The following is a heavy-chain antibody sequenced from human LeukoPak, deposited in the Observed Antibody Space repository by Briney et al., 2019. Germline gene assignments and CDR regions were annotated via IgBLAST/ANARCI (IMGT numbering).Heavy chain of an antibody. V-gene: IGHV4-61*05. D-gene: IGHD6-13*01. CDR1: GGSISGSSYY. Sequence: SETLSLTCTVSGGSISGSSYYWGWIRQPPGKGLEWIGYIYYSGSTNYNPSLKSRVTISVDTSKNQFSLKLSSVTAADTAVYYCARGGIAAAVYWGQGTLVTVSS. J-gene: IGHJ4*02. CDR3: ARGGIAAAVY. CDR2: IYYSGST.